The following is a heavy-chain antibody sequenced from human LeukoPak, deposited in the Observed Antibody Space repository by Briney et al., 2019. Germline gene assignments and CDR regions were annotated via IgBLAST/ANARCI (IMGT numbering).Heavy chain of an antibody. CDR2: LLHSGLT. J-gene: IGHJ3*02. Sequence: SETLSLTCTVSGGSISSNYWSWIRQPPGKGLEWIGYLLHSGLTNYSPSLKSRDIMSVDTSRNQFSLKLTSVTAADTAVYYCARGPHDAFDIWGQGTLVTVSS. V-gene: IGHV4-59*01. CDR3: ARGPHDAFDI. CDR1: GGSISSNY.